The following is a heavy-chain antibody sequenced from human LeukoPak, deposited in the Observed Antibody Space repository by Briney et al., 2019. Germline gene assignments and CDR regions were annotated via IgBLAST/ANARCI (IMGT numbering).Heavy chain of an antibody. Sequence: SETLSLTCAVCGGSFSGYYWSWIRQPPGKGLEWIGEINHSGSTNYNPSLKSRVTISVDTSKNQFSLKLSSVTAADTAVYYCARRLIVVVPAAFDYWGQGTLVTVSS. CDR3: ARRLIVVVPAAFDY. CDR1: GGSFSGYY. V-gene: IGHV4-34*01. CDR2: INHSGST. D-gene: IGHD2-2*01. J-gene: IGHJ4*02.